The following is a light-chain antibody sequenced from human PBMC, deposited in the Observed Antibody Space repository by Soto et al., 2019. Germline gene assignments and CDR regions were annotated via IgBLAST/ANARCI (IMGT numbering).Light chain of an antibody. CDR2: SNN. V-gene: IGLV1-44*01. Sequence: QAVVTQPPSASGTPGQRVTISCSGSSSNIGSNTVNWYQQLPGTAPKLLIYSNNQRPSGVPDRSSGSKSGTSASLAISGLQSEDEADYYCAAWDDSLNGRWVFGGGTKLTVL. J-gene: IGLJ3*02. CDR3: AAWDDSLNGRWV. CDR1: SSNIGSNT.